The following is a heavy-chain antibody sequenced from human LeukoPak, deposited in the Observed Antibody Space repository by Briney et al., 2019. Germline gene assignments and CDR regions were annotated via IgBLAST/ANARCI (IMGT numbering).Heavy chain of an antibody. D-gene: IGHD4-17*01. Sequence: PSETLSLTCTVSGGSISSGDYYWSWIRQPPVKGLEWIGYIYYSGSTYYNPSLKSRVTISVDTSKNQFSLKLSSVTAADTAVYYCARDNYGDHYFDYWGQGTLVTVSS. J-gene: IGHJ4*02. CDR1: GGSISSGDYY. CDR2: IYYSGST. V-gene: IGHV4-30-4*01. CDR3: ARDNYGDHYFDY.